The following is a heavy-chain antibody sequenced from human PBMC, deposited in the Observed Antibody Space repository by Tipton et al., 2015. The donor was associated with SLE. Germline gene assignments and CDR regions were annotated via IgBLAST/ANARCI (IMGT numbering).Heavy chain of an antibody. Sequence: TLSLTCTVSGGSISSYYWSWIRQPPGKGLEWIGYIYYGGSTNYNPSLKSRVTISVDTSKNQFSLKLSSVTAADTAVYYCARGWWFDPWGQGTLVTVSS. CDR3: ARGWWFDP. CDR2: IYYGGST. D-gene: IGHD6-19*01. V-gene: IGHV4-59*01. J-gene: IGHJ5*02. CDR1: GGSISSYY.